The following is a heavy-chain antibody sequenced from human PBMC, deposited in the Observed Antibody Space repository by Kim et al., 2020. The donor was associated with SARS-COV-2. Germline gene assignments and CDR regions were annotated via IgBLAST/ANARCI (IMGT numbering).Heavy chain of an antibody. Sequence: ADSPKSRLTISRDNAQNSLYLQMNSLRAEDTAVYYCARDSYSGSYIWFDPWGQGTLVTVSS. CDR3: ARDSYSGSYIWFDP. D-gene: IGHD1-26*01. V-gene: IGHV3-21*01. J-gene: IGHJ5*02.